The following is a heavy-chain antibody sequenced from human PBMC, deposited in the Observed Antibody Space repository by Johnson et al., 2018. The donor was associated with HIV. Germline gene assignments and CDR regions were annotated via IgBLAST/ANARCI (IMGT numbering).Heavy chain of an antibody. CDR1: GFTFRNAW. CDR2: INRKTDGGTT. Sequence: VQLVESGGGLVKPGGSLRLSCAASGFTFRNAWMNWVRQAPGQGLEWAGRINRKTDGGTTDYSAPLKGKFTISRDNSKNTLYLQMNSLRAEDTAVYYCARGGLLSPDAFDIWGQGTMVTVSS. D-gene: IGHD2-21*02. V-gene: IGHV3-15*01. J-gene: IGHJ3*02. CDR3: ARGGLLSPDAFDI.